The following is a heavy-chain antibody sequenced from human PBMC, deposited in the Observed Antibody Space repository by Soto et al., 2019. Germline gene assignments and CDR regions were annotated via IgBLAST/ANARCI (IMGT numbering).Heavy chain of an antibody. D-gene: IGHD3-10*01. J-gene: IGHJ6*02. CDR2: ISRSSTGI. CDR3: ARAVTWGLDV. V-gene: IGHV3-48*02. CDR1: GFTFSVYS. Sequence: EVQLVESGGGLVQPGGSLRLSCAASGFTFSVYSMSWVRQAPGKGLEWVSYISRSSTGIHYADSVKGRFTISRDDATNSMHLQMNSVRDGDTAVYYCARAVTWGLDVWGQGTTVSISS.